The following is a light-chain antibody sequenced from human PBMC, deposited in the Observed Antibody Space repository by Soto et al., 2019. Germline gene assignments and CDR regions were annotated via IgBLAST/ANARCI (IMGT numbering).Light chain of an antibody. CDR1: QSVTYN. V-gene: IGKV3-15*01. J-gene: IGKJ1*01. CDR3: QQYNNWWA. CDR2: GAS. Sequence: EIVMKQSPATLSVSPGERATLSCRASQSVTYNLAWYQQKPGQAPRLLVYGASTRATDAPPRFSGSGSGTEFSLTISSLQSEDFAVYYCQQYNNWWAFGQGTKVDNK.